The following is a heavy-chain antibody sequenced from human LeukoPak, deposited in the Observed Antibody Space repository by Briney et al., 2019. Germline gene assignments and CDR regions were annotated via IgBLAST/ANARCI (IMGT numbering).Heavy chain of an antibody. V-gene: IGHV4-4*07. D-gene: IGHD6-6*01. CDR3: ARDGQLARGDYYYYMDV. J-gene: IGHJ6*03. CDR2: IYTTGST. Sequence: SETLSLTCTVSGGSISSYYWSWIRQPAGKGLEWIGRIYTTGSTNYNPSLKSRVTISVDTSKNQFSLKLSSVTAADTAVYYCARDGQLARGDYYYYMDVWGKGTTVTVSS. CDR1: GGSISSYY.